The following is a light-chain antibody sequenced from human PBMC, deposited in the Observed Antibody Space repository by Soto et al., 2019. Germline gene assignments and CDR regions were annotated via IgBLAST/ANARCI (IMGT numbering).Light chain of an antibody. Sequence: SQGTLSLXPGEXVTLXXXXSQSVSNNYLAWYQQKPGHAPRLLIYGASNRATGIPDRFSDSGSGTDFTLTISRLEAEDFAVYYCQQYVRLLRTFGQLTKVDIK. CDR2: GAS. V-gene: IGKV3-20*01. CDR1: QSVSNNY. CDR3: QQYVRLLRT. J-gene: IGKJ1*01.